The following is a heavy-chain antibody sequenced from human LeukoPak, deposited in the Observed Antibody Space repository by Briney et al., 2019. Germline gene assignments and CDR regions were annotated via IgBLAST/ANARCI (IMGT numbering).Heavy chain of an antibody. V-gene: IGHV4-61*02. CDR2: IYTSGST. CDR3: ARDVDVVPAATNWFDP. CDR1: GGSISSGSYY. D-gene: IGHD2-2*01. Sequence: SQTLSLTCTVSGGSISSGSYYWSWIRQPAGKGLEWIGRIYTSGSTNYNPSLKSRVTISVDTSKNQFSLKLSSVTAADTAVYYCARDVDVVPAATNWFDPWGQGTLVTVSS. J-gene: IGHJ5*02.